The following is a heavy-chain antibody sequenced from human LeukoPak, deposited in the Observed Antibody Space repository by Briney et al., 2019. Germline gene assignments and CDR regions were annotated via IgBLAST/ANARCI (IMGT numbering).Heavy chain of an antibody. V-gene: IGHV3-21*01. Sequence: PGGSLRLSCAASGFTFSSYSMNWVRQAPGKGLEWVSSSSSSSSYIYYADSVKGRFTISRDNAKNSLYLQMNSLRAEDTAVYYCARGRGSYPLYFDYWGQGTLVTVSS. CDR2: SSSSSSYI. J-gene: IGHJ4*02. CDR1: GFTFSSYS. D-gene: IGHD1-26*01. CDR3: ARGRGSYPLYFDY.